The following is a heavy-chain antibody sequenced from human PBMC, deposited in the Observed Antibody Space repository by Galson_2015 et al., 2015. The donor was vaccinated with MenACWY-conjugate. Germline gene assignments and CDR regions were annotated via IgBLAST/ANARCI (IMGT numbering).Heavy chain of an antibody. CDR2: VGGGGGST. J-gene: IGHJ3*02. V-gene: IGHV3-23*01. CDR3: AKDREYYYDSSGYYSAFDI. CDR1: GFTFSNYA. D-gene: IGHD3-22*01. Sequence: SLRLSCAASGFTFSNYAMSWVRQAPGKGLEWVSAVGGGGGSTYYADSVEGRFTISRDKSKNTLYLQMNSLRAEDTAIYYCAKDREYYYDSSGYYSAFDIWGQGTMVTVSS.